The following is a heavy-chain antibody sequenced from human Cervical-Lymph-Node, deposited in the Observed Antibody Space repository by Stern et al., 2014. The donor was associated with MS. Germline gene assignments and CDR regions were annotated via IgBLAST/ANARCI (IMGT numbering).Heavy chain of an antibody. D-gene: IGHD3-3*01. CDR1: GFTFSDYY. Sequence: VQLEESGGGLVKPGGSLRLSCAASGFTFSDYYMSWIRQAPGKGLEWVSYISSSSSYTNYADSVKGRFTISRDNAKNSLYLQMNSLRAEDTAVYYCARYDFWSGYYIRYWGQGTLVTVSS. CDR3: ARYDFWSGYYIRY. CDR2: ISSSSSYT. V-gene: IGHV3-11*06. J-gene: IGHJ4*02.